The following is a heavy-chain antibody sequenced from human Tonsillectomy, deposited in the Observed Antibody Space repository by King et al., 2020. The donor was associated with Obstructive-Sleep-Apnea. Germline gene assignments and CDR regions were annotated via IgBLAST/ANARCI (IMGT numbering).Heavy chain of an antibody. J-gene: IGHJ4*02. CDR3: AKETYYYGSGSYYTFDY. V-gene: IGHV3-9*01. CDR1: GFTFDDYA. Sequence: EVQLVESGGGLVQPGRSLRLSCAPSGFTFDDYAMHWVRQAPGKGLEWVSGISGNSGSIGYADSVKGRFTISRDNAKNSLYLQMNSLRAEDTALYYCAKETYYYGSGSYYTFDYWGQGTLVTVSS. CDR2: ISGNSGSI. D-gene: IGHD3-10*01.